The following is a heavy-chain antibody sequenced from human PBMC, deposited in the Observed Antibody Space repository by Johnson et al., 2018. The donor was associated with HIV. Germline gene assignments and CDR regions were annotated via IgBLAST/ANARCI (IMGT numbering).Heavy chain of an antibody. D-gene: IGHD6-6*01. J-gene: IGHJ3*02. Sequence: VQLVESGGGLVQPGGSLRLSCAASGFTVSSNYMSWVRQAPGKGLEWVSVIYSGGSTYYADSMKGRFTISRDNSKNTLYLQMNSLRAEDTAVYYCARVSSSSSFDAFDIWGQGTMVTVSS. CDR3: ARVSSSSSFDAFDI. V-gene: IGHV3-66*02. CDR1: GFTVSSNY. CDR2: IYSGGST.